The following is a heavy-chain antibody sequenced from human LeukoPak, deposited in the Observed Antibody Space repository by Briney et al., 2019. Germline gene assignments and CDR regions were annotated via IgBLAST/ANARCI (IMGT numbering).Heavy chain of an antibody. CDR3: ARDLDWILFDY. D-gene: IGHD3-9*01. V-gene: IGHV3-74*03. CDR1: GFTFSTYW. CDR2: VRPEGTTT. J-gene: IGHJ4*02. Sequence: GGSLRLSCAASGFTFSTYWMHWVRPAPGKGLVWVSRVRPEGTTTAYADSVKGRFIISRDNAKSTLFLQMNSLSAEDTAVYYCARDLDWILFDYWGQGTLVTVSS.